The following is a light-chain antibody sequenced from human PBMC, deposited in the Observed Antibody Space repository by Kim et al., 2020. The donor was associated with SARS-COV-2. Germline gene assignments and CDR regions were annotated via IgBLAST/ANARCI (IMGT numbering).Light chain of an antibody. CDR2: RVS. V-gene: IGKV3-20*01. CDR1: RTVTNNY. Sequence: EIVLTQSPGTLSLSPGERATLSCRASRTVTNNYLAWYQQKPGQAPRLLIYRVSSRATGVPDRFSGSGSGTDFTLTISRLEPEDFALFYCQQDESSPTFGQGTKVDIK. CDR3: QQDESSPT. J-gene: IGKJ1*01.